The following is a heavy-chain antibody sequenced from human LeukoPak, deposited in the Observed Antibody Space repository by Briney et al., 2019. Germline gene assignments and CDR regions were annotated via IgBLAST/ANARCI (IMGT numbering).Heavy chain of an antibody. J-gene: IGHJ3*01. CDR1: GFTFSSYA. CDR2: ISGSGGST. V-gene: IGHV3-23*01. CDR3: ARSHYQTSGYFDQDAFDV. Sequence: GGSLRLSCAASGFTFSSYAMSCVRQAPGKGLEWVSAISGSGGSTYYADSVKGRFTISRDNSKNTLYLQMNSLKTEDTAVYYCARSHYQTSGYFDQDAFDVWGQGTKVTVSS. D-gene: IGHD3-22*01.